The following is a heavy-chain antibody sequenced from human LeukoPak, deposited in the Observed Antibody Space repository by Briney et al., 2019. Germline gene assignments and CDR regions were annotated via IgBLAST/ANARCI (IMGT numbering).Heavy chain of an antibody. V-gene: IGHV4-39*01. CDR3: ARGTYYYGSGSFHRTNWFDP. CDR2: IYYLGRT. J-gene: IGHJ5*02. D-gene: IGHD3-10*01. Sequence: KPSETLSLTCTVSGGSISSGTYYWGWIRQPPGKGLDWIGSIYYLGRTYYNPSLKSRVIMAVDTTKNQFSLKLSSVIAADTAIYYCARGTYYYGSGSFHRTNWFDPWGQGTLVTVSS. CDR1: GGSISSGTYY.